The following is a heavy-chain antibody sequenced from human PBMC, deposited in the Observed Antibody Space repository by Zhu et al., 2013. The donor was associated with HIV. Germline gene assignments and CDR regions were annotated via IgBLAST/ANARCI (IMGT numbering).Heavy chain of an antibody. CDR2: ISSSSSYI. D-gene: IGHD2-2*01. Sequence: EVQLVESGGGLVKPGGSLRLSCAASGFTFSSYSMNWVRQAPGKGLEWVSSISSSSSYIYYADSVKGRFTISRDNAKNSLYLQMNSLRAEDTAVYYCARDRGYCSSTSCYPPGYWGQGTLVTVSS. J-gene: IGHJ4*02. CDR3: ARDRGYCSSTSCYPPGY. V-gene: IGHV3-21*01. CDR1: GFTFSSYS.